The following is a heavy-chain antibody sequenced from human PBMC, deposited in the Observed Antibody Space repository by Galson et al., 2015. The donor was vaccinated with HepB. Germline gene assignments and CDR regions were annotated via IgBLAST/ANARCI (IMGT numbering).Heavy chain of an antibody. V-gene: IGHV1-69*01. Sequence: FSSYAISWVRQAPGQGLEWMGGIIPIFGTANYAQKFQGRVTITADESTSTAYMELSSLRSEDTAVYYCARVSGSPQDYYYGMDVWGQGTTVTVSS. CDR3: ARVSGSPQDYYYGMDV. J-gene: IGHJ6*02. CDR2: IIPIFGTA. CDR1: FSSYA. D-gene: IGHD3-10*01.